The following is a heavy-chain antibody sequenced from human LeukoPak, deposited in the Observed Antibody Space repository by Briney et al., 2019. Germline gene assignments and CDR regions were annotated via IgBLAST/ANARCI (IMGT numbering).Heavy chain of an antibody. J-gene: IGHJ3*02. CDR3: ASLKMATWIDI. CDR2: ISSSSSYI. V-gene: IGHV3-21*01. Sequence: PGGSLRLSCAASGFTFSSYSMNWVRQAPGKGLEWVSSISSSSSYIYYADSVKGRFTISRDNAKNSLYLQINSLRAEDTAVYYCASLKMATWIDIWGQGTMVTVSS. D-gene: IGHD5-24*01. CDR1: GFTFSSYS.